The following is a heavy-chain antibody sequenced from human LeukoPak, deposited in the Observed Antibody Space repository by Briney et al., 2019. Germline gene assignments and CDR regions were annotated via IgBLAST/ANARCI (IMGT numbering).Heavy chain of an antibody. J-gene: IGHJ4*02. D-gene: IGHD5-18*01. CDR2: IWYDGSNK. CDR3: ARHAGGSGYSYGPIDY. CDR1: GFTFSSYG. V-gene: IGHV3-33*01. Sequence: PGGSLRLSCAASGFTFSSYGMHWVRQAPGKGLEWVAVIWYDGSNKYYVDSVKGRFTISRDNSKNTLYLQMNSLRAEDTAVYYCARHAGGSGYSYGPIDYWGQGTLVTVSS.